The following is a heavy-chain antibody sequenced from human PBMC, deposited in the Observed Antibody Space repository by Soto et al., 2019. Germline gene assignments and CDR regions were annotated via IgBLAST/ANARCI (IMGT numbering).Heavy chain of an antibody. CDR1: GGTFSSYA. CDR3: ARAQVEMATSYYFDY. Sequence: GASVKVSCKASGGTFSSYAISWVRQAPGQGLEWMGGIIPIFGTANYAQKFQGRVTITADESTSTAYMELSSLRSEDTAVYYCARAQVEMATSYYFDYWGQGTLVTVS. CDR2: IIPIFGTA. D-gene: IGHD5-12*01. J-gene: IGHJ4*02. V-gene: IGHV1-69*13.